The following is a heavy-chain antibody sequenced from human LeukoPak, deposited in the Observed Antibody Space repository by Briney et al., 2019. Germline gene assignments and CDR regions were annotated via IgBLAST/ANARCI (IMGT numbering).Heavy chain of an antibody. J-gene: IGHJ6*02. Sequence: PSETLSLTCTVSGGSISSNNYYWGWIRQPPGKGLEWIGSIYYSGSTYYNPSLKSRVTISVDTSKNQFSLKLSSVTAADTAVYYCARQPSDEALGVYYYGMDVWGQGTTVTVSS. CDR3: ARQPSDEALGVYYYGMDV. CDR1: GGSISSNNYY. D-gene: IGHD2-8*01. CDR2: IYYSGST. V-gene: IGHV4-39*01.